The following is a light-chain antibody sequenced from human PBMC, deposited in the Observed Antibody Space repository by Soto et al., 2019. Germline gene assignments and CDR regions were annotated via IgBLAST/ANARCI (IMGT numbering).Light chain of an antibody. CDR2: DVS. CDR1: SSDVGGYNY. V-gene: IGLV2-11*01. CDR3: CSYAGSYTFGA. Sequence: QSALTQPRSVSGSPGQSVTISCTGTSSDVGGYNYVSWYQQHPGKAPKLMIYDVSQRPSGVPDRFSGSKSGNTASLTISGFQTDDEADYYCCSYAGSYTFGAFGGGTKLTVL. J-gene: IGLJ2*01.